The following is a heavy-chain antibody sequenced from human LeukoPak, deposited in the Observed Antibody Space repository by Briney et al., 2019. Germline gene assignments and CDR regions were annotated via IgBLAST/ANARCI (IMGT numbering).Heavy chain of an antibody. J-gene: IGHJ5*02. CDR2: IRSSSET. CDR1: GFTVSSIH. D-gene: IGHD5-12*01. CDR3: ARDAGNSGYGCDL. Sequence: GGSLRLSCAASGFTVSSIHMVWVRQAPGKGLEWVSHIRSSSETFYADSVKGRFTISRDNARNSLYLQMNNLRGEDTAIYYCARDAGNSGYGCDLWGQGTLVTVSS. V-gene: IGHV3-48*01.